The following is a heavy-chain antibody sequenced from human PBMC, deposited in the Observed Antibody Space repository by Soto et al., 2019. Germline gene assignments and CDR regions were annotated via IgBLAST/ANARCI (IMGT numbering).Heavy chain of an antibody. CDR3: ARDLDGLYDDTSGPFPRPG. CDR1: GGSISSDDYY. D-gene: IGHD3-22*01. V-gene: IGHV4-30-4*01. Sequence: SETLSLTCTVSGGSISSDDYYWSWIRQAPGRGLEWIGYIHSSGSIYYNPSIKSRATMSMDTAWTQFSLKVSSVTVADTAVYYWARDLDGLYDDTSGPFPRPGWGQGTLVTVSS. CDR2: IHSSGSI. J-gene: IGHJ4*02.